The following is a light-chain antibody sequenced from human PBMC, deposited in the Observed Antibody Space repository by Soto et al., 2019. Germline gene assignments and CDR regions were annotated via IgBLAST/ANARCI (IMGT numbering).Light chain of an antibody. CDR2: GAS. CDR3: QQYNNWPPT. CDR1: QSVSSG. V-gene: IGKV3-15*01. Sequence: EIVMTQSPATLSVSPGERATLSCRASQSVSSGLAWYQQKPGQAPRLLIYGASTRATDIPARFSGGGSGTEFTLTISSLQSEDFAFYCCQQYNNWPPTFGQGTKVEI. J-gene: IGKJ1*01.